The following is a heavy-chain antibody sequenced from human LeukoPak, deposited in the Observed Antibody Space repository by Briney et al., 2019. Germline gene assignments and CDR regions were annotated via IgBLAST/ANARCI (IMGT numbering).Heavy chain of an antibody. J-gene: IGHJ5*02. CDR1: GFTFDDYG. Sequence: GGSLRLSCAASGFTFDDYGMSWVRQAPGKGLEWVSGINWNGGSTGYADSVKGRFTISRDNAKNSLYLQMNSLRAEDTAVYYCAYGGCSSTSCYPNWFDPWGQGTLVTVSS. CDR2: INWNGGST. D-gene: IGHD2-2*01. V-gene: IGHV3-20*04. CDR3: AYGGCSSTSCYPNWFDP.